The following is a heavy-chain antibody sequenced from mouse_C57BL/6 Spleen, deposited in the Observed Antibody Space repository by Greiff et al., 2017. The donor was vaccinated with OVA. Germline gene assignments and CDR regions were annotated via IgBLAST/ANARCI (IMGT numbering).Heavy chain of an antibody. CDR3: ARASTMITTGGHYFDY. Sequence: QVQLQQPGAELVRPGSSVKLSCKASGYTFTSYWMHWVKQRPIQGLEWIGNIDPSDSETHYNQKFKDKATLTVDKSSSTAYMQLSSLTSEDSAVYYCARASTMITTGGHYFDYWGQGTTLTVSS. J-gene: IGHJ2*01. CDR1: GYTFTSYW. D-gene: IGHD2-4*01. V-gene: IGHV1-52*01. CDR2: IDPSDSET.